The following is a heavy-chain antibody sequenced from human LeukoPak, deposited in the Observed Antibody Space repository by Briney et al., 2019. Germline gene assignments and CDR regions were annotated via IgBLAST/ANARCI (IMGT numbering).Heavy chain of an antibody. CDR3: ASPQEGITGTTWGPLA. D-gene: IGHD1-7*01. Sequence: SVTVSCKASGGTFSSYAISWVRQAPGQGLEWMGGIIPIFGTANYAQKFQGRVTITADESTSTAYMELSSLRSEDTAVYYCASPQEGITGTTWGPLAWGQGTLVTVSS. CDR2: IIPIFGTA. V-gene: IGHV1-69*13. CDR1: GGTFSSYA. J-gene: IGHJ5*02.